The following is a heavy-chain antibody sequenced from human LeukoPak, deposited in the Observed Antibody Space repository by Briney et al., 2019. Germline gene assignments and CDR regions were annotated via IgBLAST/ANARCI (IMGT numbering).Heavy chain of an antibody. Sequence: GGSLRLSCAASGFTLSDYHMNWVRQAPGKGLEWLSSITTISHYIYYAGAVRGRFTISRDNAKNSLYLQMNSLRGEDTAVYYCARSGGPGTYHQLRNNWFDPWGQGTLVTVSS. CDR3: ARSGGPGTYHQLRNNWFDP. CDR2: ITTISHYI. J-gene: IGHJ5*02. V-gene: IGHV3-21*01. CDR1: GFTLSDYH. D-gene: IGHD3-10*01.